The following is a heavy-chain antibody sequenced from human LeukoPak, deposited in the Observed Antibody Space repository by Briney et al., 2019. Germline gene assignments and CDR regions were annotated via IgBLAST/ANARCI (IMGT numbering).Heavy chain of an antibody. D-gene: IGHD3-9*01. Sequence: GGSLRLSCAASGFTFSSYSMNWVRQAPGKGLEWVSSISSSSSYIYYADSVKGRFTISRYNAKNSLYLQMNSLRAEDTAVYYCAREITYYDILTGYFPGYGMDVWGQGTTVTVSS. CDR1: GFTFSSYS. CDR3: AREITYYDILTGYFPGYGMDV. J-gene: IGHJ6*02. CDR2: ISSSSSYI. V-gene: IGHV3-21*01.